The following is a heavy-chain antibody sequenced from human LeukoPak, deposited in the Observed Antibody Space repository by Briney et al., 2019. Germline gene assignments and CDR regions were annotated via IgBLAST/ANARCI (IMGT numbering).Heavy chain of an antibody. D-gene: IGHD4-11*01. CDR2: INEHGSKK. V-gene: IGHV3-7*04. CDR3: ARVDYTGNGNLY. J-gene: IGHJ4*02. Sequence: GGSLRLSCAGSGLTFSHYWMTWVRQVPGKGLEWVANINEHGSKKYYLASVKGRFTISRDDAKNSLYLQMNSLRPEDTAIYYCARVDYTGNGNLYGGQGTLVTVSS. CDR1: GLTFSHYW.